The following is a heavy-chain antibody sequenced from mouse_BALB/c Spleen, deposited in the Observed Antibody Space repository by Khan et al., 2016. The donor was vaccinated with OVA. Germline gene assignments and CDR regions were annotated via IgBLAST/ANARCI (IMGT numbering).Heavy chain of an antibody. D-gene: IGHD2-4*01. J-gene: IGHJ3*01. CDR1: DFSLDNYS. V-gene: IGHV2-2*02. CDR3: ARRGYDYGRGALFAY. Sequence: QVQLQQSGPGLVAPSQSLSITCTVSDFSLDNYSIHWIRQSPGKGLEWLGVIWSAGSTDYNAAFISRLTITKDNSRSQVFFQVNSLQPNDTAIYYGARRGYDYGRGALFAYWGQGTLVTVSA. CDR2: IWSAGST.